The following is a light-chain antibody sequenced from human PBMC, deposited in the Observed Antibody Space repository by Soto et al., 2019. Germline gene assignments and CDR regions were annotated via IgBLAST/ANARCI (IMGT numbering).Light chain of an antibody. J-gene: IGLJ1*01. CDR3: CSYAGSSTFYV. CDR1: SSDVGSYNL. Sequence: QSVLTQPASVSGSPGQSITISCTGTSSDVGSYNLVSWYQQHPGEAPKLMIYEGSKRPSGVSNRFSGSKSGNTASLTISGLQAEDEADYYCCSYAGSSTFYVFGTGTKVTV. CDR2: EGS. V-gene: IGLV2-23*01.